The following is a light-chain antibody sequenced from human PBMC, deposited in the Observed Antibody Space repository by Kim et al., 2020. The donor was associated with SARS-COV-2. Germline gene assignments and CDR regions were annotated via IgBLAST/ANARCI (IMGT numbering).Light chain of an antibody. Sequence: SYELTQPPSVSVAPGETARITCGGNNIETKSVHWYQQKPGQAHLLVISYDSDRPSGIPERFSGSNSGDTATLTISRVEAGDEAVYYCQVWDNSVDHPVFG. CDR1: NIETKS. J-gene: IGLJ3*02. CDR3: QVWDNSVDHPV. CDR2: YDS. V-gene: IGLV3-21*04.